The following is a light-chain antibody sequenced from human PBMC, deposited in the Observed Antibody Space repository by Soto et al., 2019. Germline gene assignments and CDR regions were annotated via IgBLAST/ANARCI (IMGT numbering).Light chain of an antibody. CDR1: TSNIGADYD. Sequence: QSVLTQPPSVSGAPGQRVTISCTESTSNIGADYDVHWYQQLPGTAPKLLIYGSSDRPSGVPDRFSGSKSGTSASLAITGLQAEDEADYYCQSYDSSLINYVFGTGTKVTVL. CDR2: GSS. CDR3: QSYDSSLINYV. V-gene: IGLV1-40*01. J-gene: IGLJ1*01.